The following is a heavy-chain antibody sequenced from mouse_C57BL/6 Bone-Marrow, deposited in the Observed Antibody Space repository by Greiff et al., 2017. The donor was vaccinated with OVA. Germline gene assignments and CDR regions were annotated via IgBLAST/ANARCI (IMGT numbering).Heavy chain of an antibody. CDR2: IDPSDSYT. D-gene: IGHD1-1*02. J-gene: IGHJ3*01. CDR1: GYTFTSYW. CDR3: ARSLYGPY. V-gene: IGHV1-50*01. Sequence: VQLQQPGAELVKPGASVKLSCKASGYTFTSYWMQWVKQRPGQGLEWIGEIDPSDSYTNYNQKFKGKATLTVDTSSSTAYMQLSSLTSEDSAVYYFARSLYGPYWGQGTLVTVSA.